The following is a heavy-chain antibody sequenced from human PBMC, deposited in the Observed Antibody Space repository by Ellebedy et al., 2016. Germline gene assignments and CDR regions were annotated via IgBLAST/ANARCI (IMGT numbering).Heavy chain of an antibody. Sequence: SETLSLTXTVSGGSISSYYWSWIRQPPGKGLEWIGFVYYSGSTNYNPSLKSRVSISVDTSKNQFSLKLSSVTAADTAVYYCARHLEAPGVPFDLWGQGTTVTVSS. D-gene: IGHD3-10*01. CDR1: GGSISSYY. J-gene: IGHJ3*01. V-gene: IGHV4-59*08. CDR2: VYYSGST. CDR3: ARHLEAPGVPFDL.